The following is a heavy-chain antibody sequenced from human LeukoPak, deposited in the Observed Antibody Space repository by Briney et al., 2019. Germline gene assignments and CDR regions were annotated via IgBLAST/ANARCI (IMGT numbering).Heavy chain of an antibody. CDR1: GGSFSGYY. J-gene: IGHJ6*02. V-gene: IGHV4-34*01. Sequence: PSETLSLTCAVYGGSFSGYYWSWIRQPPGMGLEWIGEINHSGSTNYNPSLKSRVTISVDTSKNQFSLKLSSVTAADTAVYYCARGNTSPYGMDVWGQGTTVTVSS. CDR2: INHSGST. CDR3: ARGNTSPYGMDV. D-gene: IGHD2-2*01.